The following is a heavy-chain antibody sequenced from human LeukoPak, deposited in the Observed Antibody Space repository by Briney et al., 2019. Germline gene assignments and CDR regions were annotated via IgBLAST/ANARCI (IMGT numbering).Heavy chain of an antibody. V-gene: IGHV4-59*01. D-gene: IGHD1-1*01. CDR2: IYYSGST. CDR1: GGSISSYY. J-gene: IGHJ5*02. CDR3: AREGTAGTNLNWFDP. Sequence: TSETLSLTCTVSGGSISSYYWSWIRQPPGKGLEWIGYIYYSGSTKYNPSLKSRVTISVDTSKNQFSLKLSSVTAADTAVYYCAREGTAGTNLNWFDPWGQGTLVTVSS.